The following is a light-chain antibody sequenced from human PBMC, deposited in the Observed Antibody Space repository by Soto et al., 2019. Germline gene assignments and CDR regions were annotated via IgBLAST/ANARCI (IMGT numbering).Light chain of an antibody. V-gene: IGLV2-14*01. CDR1: SSDVGGYNY. Sequence: QSVLTQPASVSGSPGQSITISCTGTSSDVGGYNYVSWFQQHPGKAPKPTIYDVSNRPSGVSSRFSGSKSGNTASLTISGLPAEDEADYYCSSYTSISTVVFGGGTKLTVL. CDR2: DVS. J-gene: IGLJ2*01. CDR3: SSYTSISTVV.